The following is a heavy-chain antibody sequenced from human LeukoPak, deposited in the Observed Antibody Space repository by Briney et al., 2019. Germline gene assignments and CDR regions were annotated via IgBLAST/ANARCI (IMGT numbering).Heavy chain of an antibody. CDR3: AAHRDDFLTGYFDY. J-gene: IGHJ4*02. V-gene: IGHV3-23*01. CDR1: GFTFSTYA. CDR2: ISGNGDST. Sequence: GGSLRLSCAASGFTFSTYAMSWVRQAPGKGLEWVSTISGNGDSTNYADSVKGRFTISRDNARNSLYLQMNSLRAEDTAMYYCAAHRDDFLTGYFDYWGQGTLVTVSS. D-gene: IGHD3-9*01.